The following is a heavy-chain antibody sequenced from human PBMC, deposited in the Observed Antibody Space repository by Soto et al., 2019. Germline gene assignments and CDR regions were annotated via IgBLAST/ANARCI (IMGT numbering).Heavy chain of an antibody. V-gene: IGHV3-7*01. Sequence: PGGCLRLFCAASGFICSSDGMSWVRQVPGKGLEWVANIKQDGSEKYYVDSVKGRFTISRDNAKNPLYLQMNSLRAEDTAVYYCAREPAAGYYYSYGIDVWGQGTTVTGSS. CDR2: IKQDGSEK. D-gene: IGHD6-19*01. CDR3: AREPAAGYYYSYGIDV. J-gene: IGHJ6*02. CDR1: GFICSSDG.